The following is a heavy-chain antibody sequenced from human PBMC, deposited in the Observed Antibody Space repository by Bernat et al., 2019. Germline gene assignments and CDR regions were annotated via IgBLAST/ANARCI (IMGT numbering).Heavy chain of an antibody. V-gene: IGHV3-11*01. CDR1: GFTFSDYY. D-gene: IGHD2-21*01. J-gene: IGHJ3*02. Sequence: QVQLVESGGGLVKPGGSLRLSCAASGFTFSDYYMSWIRQAPGKGLEWVSYISSSGSTIYYADSVKGRFTISRDNAKNSLYLQMNSLRAKDTAVYYCARDIREKGFVVRRGDAFDIWGQGTMVTVSS. CDR2: ISSSGSTI. CDR3: ARDIREKGFVVRRGDAFDI.